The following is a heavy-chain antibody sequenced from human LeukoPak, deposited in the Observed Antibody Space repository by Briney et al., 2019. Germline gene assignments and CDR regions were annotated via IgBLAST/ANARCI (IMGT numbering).Heavy chain of an antibody. D-gene: IGHD6-13*01. CDR3: ARGGASSSYYYYYYMDV. J-gene: IGHJ6*03. CDR2: MSPNSGNT. V-gene: IGHV1-8*01. CDR1: GYTFTSYD. Sequence: GASVKVSCKASGYTFTSYDINWVRQATGQGLEWMGWMSPNSGNTGYAQKFQGRVTMTRNTSISTAYMELSSLRSEDTAVYYCARGGASSSYYYYYYMDVWGKGTTVTVSS.